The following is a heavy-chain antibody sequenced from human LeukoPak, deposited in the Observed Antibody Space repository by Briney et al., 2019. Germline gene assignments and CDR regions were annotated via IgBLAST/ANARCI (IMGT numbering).Heavy chain of an antibody. D-gene: IGHD3-22*01. J-gene: IGHJ4*02. CDR2: IFTSGTT. CDR1: GGSMSSYF. V-gene: IGHV4-4*07. Sequence: SETLSLTCTVSGGSMSSYFWNWIRQPAGKGLGWAGRIFTSGTTNYNPSLNSRVTMSVDTSKNQFSLKLSSVTAADTAVYYCARSYDSSGYSVGFDYWGQGTLVTVSS. CDR3: ARSYDSSGYSVGFDY.